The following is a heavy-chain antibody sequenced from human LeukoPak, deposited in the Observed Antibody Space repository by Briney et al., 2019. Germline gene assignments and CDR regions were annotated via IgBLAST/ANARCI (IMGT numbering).Heavy chain of an antibody. J-gene: IGHJ4*02. D-gene: IGHD3-16*02. CDR3: ARDRGDYVWGSYRYTLDY. Sequence: SVKVSCKASGYTFTGYYMYWVRQAPGQGLEWMGRIIPIFGTANYAQKFQGRVTITTDESTSTAYMELSSLRSEDTAVYYCARDRGDYVWGSYRYTLDYWGQGTLVTVSS. V-gene: IGHV1-69*05. CDR1: GYTFTGYY. CDR2: IIPIFGTA.